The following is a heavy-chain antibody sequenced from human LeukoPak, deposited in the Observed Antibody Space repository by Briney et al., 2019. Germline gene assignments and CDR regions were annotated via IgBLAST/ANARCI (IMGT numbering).Heavy chain of an antibody. J-gene: IGHJ4*02. CDR2: IGHNGTT. CDR3: VRPSGGTPFKRFDY. Sequence: PSETLSLTCAVYGGSFSDYNWTWIRQPPGKGLKWIGEIGHNGTTNYNPSLKGRVTISLDRSKNQFSLSLTSVTAADTAVYYCVRPSGGTPFKRFDYWGQGTLVTVSS. CDR1: GGSFSDYN. D-gene: IGHD1-1*01. V-gene: IGHV4-34*01.